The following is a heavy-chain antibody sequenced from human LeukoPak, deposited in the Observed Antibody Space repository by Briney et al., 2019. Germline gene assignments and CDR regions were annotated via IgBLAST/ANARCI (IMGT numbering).Heavy chain of an antibody. Sequence: GESLRLSCAASGFSFGSYGLSWVRQAPGKGPQWVSYISGNGGTTHYADSVEGRFTISRDNAKNSLYLQMSSLRAEDTAVYYCARDLDSGNYFFAYWGQGTPVTVSS. D-gene: IGHD3-22*01. V-gene: IGHV3-48*04. CDR2: ISGNGGTT. J-gene: IGHJ4*02. CDR1: GFSFGSYG. CDR3: ARDLDSGNYFFAY.